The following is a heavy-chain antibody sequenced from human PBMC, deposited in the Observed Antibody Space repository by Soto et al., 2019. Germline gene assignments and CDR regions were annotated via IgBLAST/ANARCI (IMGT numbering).Heavy chain of an antibody. CDR2: ISYDGSNK. V-gene: IGHV3-30*18. D-gene: IGHD3-22*01. Sequence: GGSLRLSCAASGFTFSSYGMHWVRQAPGKGLEWVAVISYDGSNKYYADSVKGRFTISRDNSKNTLYLQMNSLRAEDTAVYYCAKEGYYYDSSGSYFDYWGQGTLVTVSS. J-gene: IGHJ4*02. CDR3: AKEGYYYDSSGSYFDY. CDR1: GFTFSSYG.